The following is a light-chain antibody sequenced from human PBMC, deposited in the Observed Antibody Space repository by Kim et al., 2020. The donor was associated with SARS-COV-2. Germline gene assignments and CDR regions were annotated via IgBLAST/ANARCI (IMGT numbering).Light chain of an antibody. J-gene: IGKJ2*03. CDR2: GAS. Sequence: SASVGGRFTSTCRATHSVSINLNWYQQRPGKAPRLLIYGASTLQSGVPSRFSGSGSGTGFTLTISSLQPEDFAIYYCQQTFSTQYSFGQGTKLEI. CDR1: HSVSIN. V-gene: IGKV1-39*01. CDR3: QQTFSTQYS.